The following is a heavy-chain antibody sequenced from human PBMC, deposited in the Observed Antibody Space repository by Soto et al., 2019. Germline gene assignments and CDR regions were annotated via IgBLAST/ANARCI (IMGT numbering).Heavy chain of an antibody. J-gene: IGHJ5*01. CDR2: VYYRGSI. CDR1: GDSISSPDYY. V-gene: IGHV4-30-4*01. D-gene: IGHD3-16*01. CDR3: ARVTFTPNWFDS. Sequence: SETLSLTCTVSGDSISSPDYYWSWIRQAPGKGLELIGYVYYRGSIYYTPSFESRVSISIDTSKNQFSLRLTSVTAADSAMYFCARVTFTPNWFDSWGQGILVTVSS.